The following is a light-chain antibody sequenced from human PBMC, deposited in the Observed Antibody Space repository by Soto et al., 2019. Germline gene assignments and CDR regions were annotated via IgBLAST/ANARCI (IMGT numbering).Light chain of an antibody. J-gene: IGKJ1*01. CDR2: GAF. Sequence: DIQMTQSPSSLSASVGDRVTITCRASQSISSYLNWYQQKPGKAPKLLIYGAFSLQSGFPSRFSGSGSGTDFTLTISSLQPEDFATYYCQQSYSTPWTFGQGTKVDLK. CDR1: QSISSY. CDR3: QQSYSTPWT. V-gene: IGKV1-39*01.